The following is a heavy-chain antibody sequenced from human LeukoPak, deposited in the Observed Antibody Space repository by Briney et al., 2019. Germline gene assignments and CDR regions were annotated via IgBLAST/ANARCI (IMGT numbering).Heavy chain of an antibody. CDR1: GGSLSSYY. Sequence: PSETLSLTCTLSGGSLSSYYWSWIRQPPGKGLEWIGYIYFSGYTNYNPSLKSRVTISVDTSNNQFSLRLSSVTAADTAVYYCARSERRAQKDTYYNHYYYMDVWGKGTTVTVSS. CDR2: IYFSGYT. J-gene: IGHJ6*03. CDR3: ARSERRAQKDTYYNHYYYMDV. V-gene: IGHV4-59*01. D-gene: IGHD6-25*01.